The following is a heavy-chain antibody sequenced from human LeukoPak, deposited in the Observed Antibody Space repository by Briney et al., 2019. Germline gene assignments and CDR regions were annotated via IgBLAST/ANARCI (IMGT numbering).Heavy chain of an antibody. Sequence: PGGSLRLSCTASGFTFGDYAMNWVRQAPGKGLEWVAVISYDGSTEYYGDSMKGRFTISRDNSKNTLYLQLDSLRAEDTAIYYCAKVRWDNSGWYYLDSWGQGNLVTVSS. CDR1: GFTFGDYA. D-gene: IGHD6-19*01. V-gene: IGHV3-30*04. CDR3: AKVRWDNSGWYYLDS. J-gene: IGHJ4*02. CDR2: ISYDGSTE.